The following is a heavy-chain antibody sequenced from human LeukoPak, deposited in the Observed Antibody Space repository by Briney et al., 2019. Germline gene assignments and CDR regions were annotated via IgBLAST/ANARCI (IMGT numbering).Heavy chain of an antibody. CDR1: GFTFSSYA. V-gene: IGHV3-23*01. D-gene: IGHD6-13*01. CDR3: AHISSSWPDY. J-gene: IGHJ4*02. Sequence: GGSLRLSRAASGFTFSSYAMSWVRQAPGKGLEWVSAISGSGGSTYYADSVKGWFTISRDNSKNTLYLQMNSLRAEDTAVYYCAHISSSWPDYWGQGTLVTVSS. CDR2: ISGSGGST.